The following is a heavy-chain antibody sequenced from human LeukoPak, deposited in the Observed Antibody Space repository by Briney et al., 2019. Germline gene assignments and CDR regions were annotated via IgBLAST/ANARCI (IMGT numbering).Heavy chain of an antibody. CDR2: IIPIFGTA. Sequence: SVTVSCKASGGTFSSYAISWVRQAPGQGLEWMGGIIPIFGTANYAQKFQGRVTITADESTSTAYMELSSLRSEDTAVYYCARSDNDGLLYDAFDIWGQGTMVTVSS. CDR3: ARSDNDGLLYDAFDI. D-gene: IGHD2-15*01. J-gene: IGHJ3*02. V-gene: IGHV1-69*13. CDR1: GGTFSSYA.